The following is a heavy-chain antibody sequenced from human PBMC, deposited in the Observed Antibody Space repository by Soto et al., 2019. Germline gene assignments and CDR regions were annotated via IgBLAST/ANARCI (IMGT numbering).Heavy chain of an antibody. J-gene: IGHJ6*02. CDR3: ARAHVVPASSYYCGMDV. CDR1: GFTFSNHR. V-gene: IGHV3-21*06. Sequence: GGSLRLSCVASGFTFSNHRMNWVRQAPGKGLEWVASISGSGKDTFYRDSVKGRFTISRDNAESSLVLQMNRLTVDDTAVYHCARAHVVPASSYYCGMDVWGPGTTVTVSS. CDR2: ISGSGKDT. D-gene: IGHD6-6*01.